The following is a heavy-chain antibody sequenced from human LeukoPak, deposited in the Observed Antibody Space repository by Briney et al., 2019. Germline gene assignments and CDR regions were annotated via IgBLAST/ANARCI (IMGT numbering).Heavy chain of an antibody. CDR1: GYKFTNYW. CDR2: IYPDDSNT. CDR3: AREGSSIHNWFDP. V-gene: IGHV5-51*01. J-gene: IGHJ5*02. Sequence: GESLKISCKGSGYKFTNYWIVWVRQMPGKGLEWMGIIYPDDSNTRYSPSFQGQVTISADKSISTAYLQWSSLKASDTAMYYCAREGSSIHNWFDPWGQGTLVTVSS. D-gene: IGHD6-13*01.